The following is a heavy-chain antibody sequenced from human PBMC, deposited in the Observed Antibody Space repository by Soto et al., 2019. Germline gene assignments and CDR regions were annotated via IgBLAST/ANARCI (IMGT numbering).Heavy chain of an antibody. J-gene: IGHJ4*02. CDR1: GFTFSSYA. Sequence: PGGSLRLSCAASGFTFSSYAMHWVRQAPGKGLEWVAVISYDGSNKYYADSVKGRFTISRDNSKNTLYLQMNSLRAEDTAVYYCARDDPGNYFDYWGQGTLVTVSS. V-gene: IGHV3-30-3*01. CDR2: ISYDGSNK. CDR3: ARDDPGNYFDY.